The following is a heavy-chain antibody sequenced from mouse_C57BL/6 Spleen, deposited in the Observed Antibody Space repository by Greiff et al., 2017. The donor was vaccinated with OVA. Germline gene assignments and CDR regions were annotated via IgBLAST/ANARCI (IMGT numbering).Heavy chain of an antibody. CDR3: ARDTLPAHFDY. CDR1: GFTFSSYA. Sequence: EVKVVESGGGLVKPGGSLKLSCAASGFTFSSYAMSWVRQTPEKRLEWVATISDGGSYTYYPDNVKGRFTISRDNAKNNLYLQMSHLKSEDTAMYYCARDTLPAHFDYWGQGTTLTVSS. CDR2: ISDGGSYT. V-gene: IGHV5-4*01. J-gene: IGHJ2*01. D-gene: IGHD1-2*01.